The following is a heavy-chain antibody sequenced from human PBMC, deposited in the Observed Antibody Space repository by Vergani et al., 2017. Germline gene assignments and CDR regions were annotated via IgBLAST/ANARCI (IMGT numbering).Heavy chain of an antibody. CDR3: ATPQTVTTGGMEV. Sequence: EVPLVQSGAEVKKTGATLKISCKVSGYTFTDHYMPWVKQAPGKGLEWMGLVDPEDGETIYAEKLKGRVTIATDTSTDTAHLELSSLRSEDTAVYYCATPQTVTTGGMEVWGQGTTVIVSS. CDR1: GYTFTDHY. D-gene: IGHD4-17*01. J-gene: IGHJ6*02. V-gene: IGHV1-69-2*01. CDR2: VDPEDGET.